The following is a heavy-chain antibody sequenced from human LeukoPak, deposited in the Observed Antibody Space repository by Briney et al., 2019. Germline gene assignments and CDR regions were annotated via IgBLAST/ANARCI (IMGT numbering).Heavy chain of an antibody. CDR1: GFTFSSYA. V-gene: IGHV3-23*01. J-gene: IGHJ4*02. CDR3: AKDLYGDYNLFDY. CDR2: IGTSGGNT. D-gene: IGHD4-17*01. Sequence: GGSLRLSCAASGFTFSSYAMNWVRQAPGRELEWVSAIGTSGGNTYYADSVRGRFTISRDNSKNTLYLQMNSLRAEDTAVCYCAKDLYGDYNLFDYWGQGTLVTVSS.